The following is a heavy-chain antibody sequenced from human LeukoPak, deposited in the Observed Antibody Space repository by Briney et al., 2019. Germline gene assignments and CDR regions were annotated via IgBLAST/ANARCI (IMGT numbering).Heavy chain of an antibody. CDR3: ARGGSGWYEPFDY. Sequence: GGSLRPSCAASGFTFSSYAMHWVRQAPGKGLEDVSAISSNGGSTFYANSVKGRFTISRDNSKNTLNLQMGSLRPEDTAVYYCARGGSGWYEPFDYWGQGTLVIVSS. V-gene: IGHV3-64*01. CDR2: ISSNGGST. CDR1: GFTFSSYA. D-gene: IGHD6-19*01. J-gene: IGHJ4*02.